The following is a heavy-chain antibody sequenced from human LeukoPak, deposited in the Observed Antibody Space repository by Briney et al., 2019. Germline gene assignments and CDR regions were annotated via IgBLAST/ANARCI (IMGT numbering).Heavy chain of an antibody. D-gene: IGHD6-19*01. CDR1: GGSISSSTHY. CDR3: ARLMAGTKELGY. V-gene: IGHV4-39*01. Sequence: SETLSLTCTVSGGSISSSTHYWGWIRQPPGKGLEWIGSIYFGGSTYSNPSLKSRVTISVDTSKNQFSLRLSSVTAADTSIYYCARLMAGTKELGYWGQGTLVTVSS. CDR2: IYFGGST. J-gene: IGHJ4*02.